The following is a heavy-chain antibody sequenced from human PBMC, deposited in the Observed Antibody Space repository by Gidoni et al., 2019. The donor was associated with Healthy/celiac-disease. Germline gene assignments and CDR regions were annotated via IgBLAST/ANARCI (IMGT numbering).Heavy chain of an antibody. V-gene: IGHV1-69*04. J-gene: IGHJ6*02. CDR3: ARGALVVPAARRGDYYYGMDV. Sequence: QVQLVQSGVEVKKPGSSVKVSCKAPGGTFSSYAISWVRQAPGQGLEWMGRISTILCISNYAQKFEGRVTITADKSTGTAYMELSSLRSEDTAVDYCARGALVVPAARRGDYYYGMDVWGQGTTVTVSS. D-gene: IGHD2-2*01. CDR2: ISTILCIS. CDR1: GGTFSSYA.